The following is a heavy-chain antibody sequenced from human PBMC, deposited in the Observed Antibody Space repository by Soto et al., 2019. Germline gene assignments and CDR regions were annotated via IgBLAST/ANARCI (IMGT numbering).Heavy chain of an antibody. CDR1: GGTFNTYT. V-gene: IGHV1-69*01. Sequence: GXSVKVSCKASGGTFNTYTFAWGRQAPGQGLEWMGGIIPIFNTATYAQKFQGRVTITADESTSTAYMELSGLRSEDTAMYYCARRGDEIYLNAFDIWGQGTMVTVSS. D-gene: IGHD2-2*02. J-gene: IGHJ3*02. CDR3: ARRGDEIYLNAFDI. CDR2: IIPIFNTA.